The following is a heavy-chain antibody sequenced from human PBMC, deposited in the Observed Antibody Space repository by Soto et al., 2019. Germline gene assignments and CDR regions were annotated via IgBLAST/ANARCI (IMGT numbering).Heavy chain of an antibody. D-gene: IGHD3-16*02. CDR3: ARDIVDN. CDR2: ITSSGDRA. V-gene: IGHV3-48*03. Sequence: EVQLVESGGGLAQPGGSLRLSCVASGFTFSYYEMNWVRQAPGKGLEWISYITSSGDRAQYADSVKGRFTISRDNTKNLLYLQMTSLSAEDTGLYYCARDIVDNWGQGPLVTVSS. CDR1: GFTFSYYE. J-gene: IGHJ4*02.